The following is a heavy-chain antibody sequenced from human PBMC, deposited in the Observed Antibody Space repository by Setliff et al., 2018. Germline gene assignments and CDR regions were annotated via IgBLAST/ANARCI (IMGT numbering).Heavy chain of an antibody. Sequence: SVKVSCKASGYTFTSYYMHWVRQAPGQGLEWMGGIIPIFGTANYAQKFQGRVTITADESTSTAYMELSSLRSEDTAVYYCARVLHSGSYDDPLDYWGQGTLVTVSS. D-gene: IGHD1-26*01. CDR3: ARVLHSGSYDDPLDY. CDR2: IIPIFGTA. J-gene: IGHJ4*02. CDR1: GYTFTSYY. V-gene: IGHV1-69*13.